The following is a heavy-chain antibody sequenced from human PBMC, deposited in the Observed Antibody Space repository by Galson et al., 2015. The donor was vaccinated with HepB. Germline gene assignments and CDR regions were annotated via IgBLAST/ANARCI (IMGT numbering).Heavy chain of an antibody. J-gene: IGHJ5*02. CDR1: GYSFTSYW. Sequence: QSGAEVTKPGESLKIPCKGSGYSFTSYWIGWVRQMPGKGLEWMGIIYPGDSDTRYSPSFQGQVTISADKSISTAYLQWSSLKASDTAMYYCAREGYYGSGSYLNWFDPWGQGTLVTVSS. CDR2: IYPGDSDT. CDR3: AREGYYGSGSYLNWFDP. D-gene: IGHD3-10*01. V-gene: IGHV5-51*01.